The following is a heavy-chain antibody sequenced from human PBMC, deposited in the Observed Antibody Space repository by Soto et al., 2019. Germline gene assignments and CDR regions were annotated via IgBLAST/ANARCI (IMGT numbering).Heavy chain of an antibody. V-gene: IGHV1-69*13. CDR1: GGTFSSYA. CDR2: IIPIFGTA. D-gene: IGHD5-12*01. Sequence: SVKVSCKASGGTFSSYAISWVRQAPGQGLEWMGGIIPIFGTANYAQKFQGRVTITADESTSTAYMELSSLRSEDTAVYYCATMGDGYNSDVDYWGQGTLVTVSS. CDR3: ATMGDGYNSDVDY. J-gene: IGHJ4*02.